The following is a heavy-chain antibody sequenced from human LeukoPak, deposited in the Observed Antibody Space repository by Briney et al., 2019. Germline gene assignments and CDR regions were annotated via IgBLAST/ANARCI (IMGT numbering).Heavy chain of an antibody. CDR1: AFSFSRYW. V-gene: IGHV3-7*01. CDR3: ASLNIYASGSDY. CDR2: IKQDGSQK. Sequence: GGSLRLSCAASAFSFSRYWMSWVRRAPGKGLEWVANIKQDGSQKYYVDSVKGRFTISRDNAKSSLYLQMDSLRAEDTALYYCASLNIYASGSDYWGQGTLVTVSS. D-gene: IGHD3-10*01. J-gene: IGHJ4*02.